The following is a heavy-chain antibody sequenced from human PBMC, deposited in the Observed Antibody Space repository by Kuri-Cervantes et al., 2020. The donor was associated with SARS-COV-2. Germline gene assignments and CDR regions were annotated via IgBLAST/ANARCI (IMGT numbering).Heavy chain of an antibody. CDR1: GGSFSGYY. V-gene: IGHV4-34*01. Sequence: SETLSLTCAVYGGSFSGYYWSWIRQPPGKGLEWIGSIYHSGSTYYNPSLKSRVTISVDTSKNQFSLRLNSVTAADTAVYYCARGSAVIDGTGLDPWGQGTLVTVSS. CDR3: ARGSAVIDGTGLDP. J-gene: IGHJ5*02. D-gene: IGHD2-21*01. CDR2: IYHSGST.